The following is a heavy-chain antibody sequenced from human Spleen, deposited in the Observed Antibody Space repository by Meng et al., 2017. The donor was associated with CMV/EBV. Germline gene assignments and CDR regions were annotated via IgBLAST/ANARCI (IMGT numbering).Heavy chain of an antibody. CDR1: YG. Sequence: YGMSWVRQSPGKGLEWVASISSTSLHMYYADSVKGRFTISRDNAKRSLYLHANSLRAEDTAVYYCARGRGYCSSTNCYFNFDFWGQGTLVTVSS. CDR3: ARGRGYCSSTNCYFNFDF. J-gene: IGHJ4*02. D-gene: IGHD2-2*01. CDR2: ISSTSLHM. V-gene: IGHV3-21*01.